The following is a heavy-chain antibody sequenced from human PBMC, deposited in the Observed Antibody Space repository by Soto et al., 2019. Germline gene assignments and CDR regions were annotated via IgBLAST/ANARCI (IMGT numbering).Heavy chain of an antibody. Sequence: GGSLRLSCAASGFTFSSYAMSWVRQAPGKGLEWVSAISGSGGSTYYADSVKGRFTISRDNSKNTLYLQMNSLRAEDTAVYYCAIGLDYDSSGYYHFDYWGQGTLVTVSS. CDR3: AIGLDYDSSGYYHFDY. CDR1: GFTFSSYA. V-gene: IGHV3-23*01. CDR2: ISGSGGST. D-gene: IGHD3-22*01. J-gene: IGHJ4*02.